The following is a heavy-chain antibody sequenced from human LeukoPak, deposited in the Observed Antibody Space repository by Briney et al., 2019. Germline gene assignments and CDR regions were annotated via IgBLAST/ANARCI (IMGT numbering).Heavy chain of an antibody. Sequence: PGRSLRLSCAASGFTFSSYGMHWVRQAPGKGLEWVAVISYDGSNKYYADSVKGRFTISRDNSKNTLYLQMNSLRAEDTAVYYCAKAWDTAIEFDYWGLGTLVTVSS. CDR3: AKAWDTAIEFDY. J-gene: IGHJ4*02. V-gene: IGHV3-30*18. CDR1: GFTFSSYG. D-gene: IGHD5-18*01. CDR2: ISYDGSNK.